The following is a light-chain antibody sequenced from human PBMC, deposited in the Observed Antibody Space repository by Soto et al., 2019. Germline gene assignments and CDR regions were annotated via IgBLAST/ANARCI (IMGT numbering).Light chain of an antibody. CDR1: FSNIGSNT. V-gene: IGLV1-44*01. CDR2: TDN. CDR3: AAWDDSLNGVL. J-gene: IGLJ2*01. Sequence: QSVLTQPPSASGTPGQRVTISCSGSFSNIGSNTVNWYQHLPGTAPRLLIYTDNQRPSGGPDRFSGSKSGTSASLAISGLQSEDEADYFCAAWDDSLNGVLFGGGTKLTVL.